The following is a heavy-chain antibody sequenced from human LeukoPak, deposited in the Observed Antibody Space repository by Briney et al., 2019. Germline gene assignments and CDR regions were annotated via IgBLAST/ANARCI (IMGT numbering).Heavy chain of an antibody. D-gene: IGHD3-3*01. Sequence: GGSLRLSCAASGFTFSDYYMSWIRQAPGKGLEWVSYISSSGSTIYYADSVKGRFTISRDNAKNSPYLQMNSLRAEDTAVYYCARVGPWHTIFGVGLFDYWGQGTLVTVSS. V-gene: IGHV3-11*04. CDR1: GFTFSDYY. J-gene: IGHJ4*02. CDR2: ISSSGSTI. CDR3: ARVGPWHTIFGVGLFDY.